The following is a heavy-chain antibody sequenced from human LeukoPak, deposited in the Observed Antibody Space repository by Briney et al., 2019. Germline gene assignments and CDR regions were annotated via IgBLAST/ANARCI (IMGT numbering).Heavy chain of an antibody. CDR1: GGSFSGYY. J-gene: IGHJ3*02. CDR2: INHSGST. Sequence: PSETLSLTCAVYGGSFSGYYRSWIRQPPGKGLEWIGEINHSGSTNYNPSLKSRVTISVDTSKNQFSLKLSSVTAADTAVYYCARFGAGSSGWYRRYAFDIWGQGTMVTVSS. D-gene: IGHD6-19*01. CDR3: ARFGAGSSGWYRRYAFDI. V-gene: IGHV4-34*01.